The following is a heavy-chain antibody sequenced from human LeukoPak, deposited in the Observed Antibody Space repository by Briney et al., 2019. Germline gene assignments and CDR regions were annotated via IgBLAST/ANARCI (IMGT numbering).Heavy chain of an antibody. CDR2: IYYSGST. CDR1: GGSIGSSSYY. CDR3: ARVSSGWSDAFDI. V-gene: IGHV4-39*01. D-gene: IGHD6-19*01. Sequence: KSSETLSLTCTVSGGSIGSSSYYWGWIRQPPGKGLEWIGSIYYSGSTYYNPSLKSRVTISVDTSKNQFSLKLSSVTAADTAVYYCARVSSGWSDAFDIWGQGTMVTVSS. J-gene: IGHJ3*02.